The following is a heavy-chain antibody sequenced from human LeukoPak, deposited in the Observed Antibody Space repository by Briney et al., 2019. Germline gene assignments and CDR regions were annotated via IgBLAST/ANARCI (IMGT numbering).Heavy chain of an antibody. V-gene: IGHV1-18*01. CDR3: ARAAMTYGDYGHYYYYYYMDV. J-gene: IGHJ6*03. CDR1: GYTFTSYG. D-gene: IGHD4-17*01. CDR2: INAYNGNT. Sequence: ASVKVSCKASGYTFTSYGISWVRQAPGQGLEWMGWINAYNGNTNYAQKLQGRVTMTTDTSTSTAYMELSSLRSDDTAVYYCARAAMTYGDYGHYYYYYYMDVWGKGTTVTVSS.